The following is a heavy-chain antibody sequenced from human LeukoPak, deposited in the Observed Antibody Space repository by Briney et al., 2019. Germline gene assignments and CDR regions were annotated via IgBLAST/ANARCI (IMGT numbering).Heavy chain of an antibody. CDR1: GGSFSGYY. Sequence: PSETLSLTCAVYGGSFSGYYWSWIRQPPGKGREWIGEINHSGSTNYNPSLKSRVTISVDTSKNQFSLKLSSVTAADTAVYYCARVRVRGWFDPWGQGTLVTVSS. CDR3: ARVRVRGWFDP. V-gene: IGHV4-34*01. CDR2: INHSGST. D-gene: IGHD3-10*01. J-gene: IGHJ5*02.